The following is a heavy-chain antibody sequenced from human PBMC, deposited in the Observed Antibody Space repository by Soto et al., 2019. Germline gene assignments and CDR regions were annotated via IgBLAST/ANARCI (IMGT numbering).Heavy chain of an antibody. V-gene: IGHV4-31*03. D-gene: IGHD1-7*01. Sequence: SETLSLTCTVSGGSISSGGYYWSWIRQHPGKGLEWIGYIYYSGSTYYNPSLKSRVTISVDTSKNQFSLKLSSVTAADTAVYYCARDQTTGPTRWFDPWGQGTLVTVSS. CDR1: GGSISSGGYY. CDR3: ARDQTTGPTRWFDP. CDR2: IYYSGST. J-gene: IGHJ5*02.